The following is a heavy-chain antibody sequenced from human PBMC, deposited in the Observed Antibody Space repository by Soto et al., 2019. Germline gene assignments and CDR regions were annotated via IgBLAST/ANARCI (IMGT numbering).Heavy chain of an antibody. CDR3: ARGEAYSGSYYGAFDI. Sequence: PSETLSLTCTVSGGSISSGDYYWSWIRQPPGKGLEWIGYIYYSGSTYYNPSLKSRVTISVDTSKNQFSLKLSSVTAADTAVYYCARGEAYSGSYYGAFDIWGQGTMVTVSS. CDR1: GGSISSGDYY. V-gene: IGHV4-30-4*01. J-gene: IGHJ3*02. CDR2: IYYSGST. D-gene: IGHD1-26*01.